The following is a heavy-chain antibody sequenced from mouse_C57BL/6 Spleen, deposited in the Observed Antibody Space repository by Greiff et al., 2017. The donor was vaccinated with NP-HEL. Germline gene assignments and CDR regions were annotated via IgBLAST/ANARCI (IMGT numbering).Heavy chain of an antibody. CDR2: INPNNGGT. CDR1: GYTFTDYY. D-gene: IGHD2-5*01. CDR3: ARGDSNYEFDY. V-gene: IGHV1-26*01. J-gene: IGHJ2*01. Sequence: EVQLQQSGPELVKPGASVKISCKASGYTFTDYYMNWVKQSHGKSLEWIGDINPNNGGTSYNQKFKGKATLTVDKSSSTAYMELRSLTSEDSAVYYCARGDSNYEFDYWGQGTTLTVSS.